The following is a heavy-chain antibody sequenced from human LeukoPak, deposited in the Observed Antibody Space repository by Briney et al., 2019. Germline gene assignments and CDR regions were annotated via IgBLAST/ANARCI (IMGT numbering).Heavy chain of an antibody. D-gene: IGHD3-10*01. CDR3: ASWYYYGSGSPFFDY. CDR1: GGSISSNNYN. CDR2: IYYSGST. J-gene: IGHJ4*02. V-gene: IGHV4-39*01. Sequence: PSETLSLTCTVSGGSISSNNYNWGWIRQPPGKGLEWIGSIYYSGSTFYHPSLKSRVTISIDTSKNQFSLKPSSVTAADTAVYYCASWYYYGSGSPFFDYWGQGTLVTVSS.